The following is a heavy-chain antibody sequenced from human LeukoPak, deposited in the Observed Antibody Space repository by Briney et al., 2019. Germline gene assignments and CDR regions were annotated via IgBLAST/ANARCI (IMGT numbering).Heavy chain of an antibody. V-gene: IGHV3-21*01. CDR3: ARARVARGSGSYYIYYFDY. CDR2: ISSSSSYI. CDR1: GFTFSSYS. J-gene: IGHJ4*02. Sequence: GGSLRLSCAASGFTFSSYSMNWVRQAPGKGLEWVSSISSSSSYIYYADSVKGRFTISRDNAKNSLYLQMNSLRAEDTAVYYCARARVARGSGSYYIYYFDYWGQGTLVTVSS. D-gene: IGHD3-10*01.